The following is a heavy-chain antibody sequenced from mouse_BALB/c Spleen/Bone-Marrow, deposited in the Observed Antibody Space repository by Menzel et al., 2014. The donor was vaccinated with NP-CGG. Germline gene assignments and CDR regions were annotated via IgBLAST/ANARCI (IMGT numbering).Heavy chain of an antibody. J-gene: IGHJ4*01. CDR3: ARLRTTEAMDY. CDR1: GFTFSSYA. Sequence: EVQRVESGGGLVKPGGSLKLSCAASGFTFSSYAMSWVRQTPEKGLEWVATISSGGSYTYYPDSVKGRFTISRDNAKNPLYLQMSSLRSEDTAMYYCARLRTTEAMDYWGQGTSVTVSS. CDR2: ISSGGSYT. V-gene: IGHV5-9-3*01. D-gene: IGHD2-12*01.